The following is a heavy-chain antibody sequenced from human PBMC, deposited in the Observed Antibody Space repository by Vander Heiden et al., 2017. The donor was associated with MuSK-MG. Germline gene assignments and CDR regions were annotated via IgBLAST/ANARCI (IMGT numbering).Heavy chain of an antibody. V-gene: IGHV1-8*01. CDR2: MNPNSGNR. CDR3: ARGDYSKSSYVFDV. D-gene: IGHD6-6*01. CDR1: GYSFSSVD. J-gene: IGHJ3*01. Sequence: QVQLVQSGAEVKKPGASVKVSCKASGYSFSSVDINWVRQAPGQGLEWMGWMNPNSGNRGYAQKFQGRLTMTKNTSISTAYMELSSLGSEDTAVYYCARGDYSKSSYVFDVWGQGTVVTVSS.